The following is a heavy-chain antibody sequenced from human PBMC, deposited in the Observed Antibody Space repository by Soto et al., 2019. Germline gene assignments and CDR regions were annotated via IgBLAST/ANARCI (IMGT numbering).Heavy chain of an antibody. CDR1: GDSVSSNSAA. J-gene: IGHJ6*02. D-gene: IGHD3-10*01. CDR3: AREGWFGELLSFDYYGMDV. Sequence: SPTLSLPCAISGDSVSSNSAAWNWIRQSPSRGLEWLGRTYYRSKWYNDYAVSVKSRITINPDTSKNQFSLQLNSVTPEDTAVYYCAREGWFGELLSFDYYGMDVWGQGTTVTVSS. CDR2: TYYRSKWYN. V-gene: IGHV6-1*01.